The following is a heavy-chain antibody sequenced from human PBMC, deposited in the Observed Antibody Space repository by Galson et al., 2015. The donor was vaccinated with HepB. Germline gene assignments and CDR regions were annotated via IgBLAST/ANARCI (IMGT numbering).Heavy chain of an antibody. J-gene: IGHJ4*02. Sequence: SLRLSCAASGFTFSDFYMNWIRQAPGKGLEWVSYITRSSTYTNYADSVKGRFTISRGNAKNSLYLQMNSLRAEDTAVYYCARDERIAAAGPTFFDYWGQGTLVTVSS. CDR1: GFTFSDFY. D-gene: IGHD6-13*01. CDR2: ITRSSTYT. V-gene: IGHV3-11*06. CDR3: ARDERIAAAGPTFFDY.